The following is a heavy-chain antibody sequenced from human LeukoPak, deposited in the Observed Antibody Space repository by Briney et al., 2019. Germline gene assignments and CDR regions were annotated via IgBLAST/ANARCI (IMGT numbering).Heavy chain of an antibody. D-gene: IGHD2-15*01. J-gene: IGHJ3*02. Sequence: PSETLSLTCAVYGGSFSGYYWSWIRQPPGKGLEWIGEINHSGSTNYNPSLKSRVTMSVDTSKNQFSLKLSSVTAADTAVYYCARGLDCSGGSCPDAFDIWGQGTMVTVSS. V-gene: IGHV4-34*01. CDR2: INHSGST. CDR3: ARGLDCSGGSCPDAFDI. CDR1: GGSFSGYY.